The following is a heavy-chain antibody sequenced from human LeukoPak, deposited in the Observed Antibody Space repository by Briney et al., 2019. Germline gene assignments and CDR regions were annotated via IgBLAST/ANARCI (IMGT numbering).Heavy chain of an antibody. J-gene: IGHJ4*02. D-gene: IGHD3-22*01. Sequence: GGSLRLSCAASGFTFSSYGMHWVRQAPGKGLEWVAVISYDGSNKYYADSVKGRFTISRDNSKNTLYLQMNSLRAEDTAVYYCAKYYYDSSGYPSISPFDYWGQGTLVTVSS. V-gene: IGHV3-30*18. CDR1: GFTFSSYG. CDR3: AKYYYDSSGYPSISPFDY. CDR2: ISYDGSNK.